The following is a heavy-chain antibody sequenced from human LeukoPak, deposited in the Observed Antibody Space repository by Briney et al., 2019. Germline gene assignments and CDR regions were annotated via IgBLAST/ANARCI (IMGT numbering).Heavy chain of an antibody. CDR2: IFSSGTI. CDR3: ATETVVPGKDGPFNL. J-gene: IGHJ3*01. Sequence: AETLSLTCSVSGVSITTIDYFWTLIRQPPGKGLEWIATIFSSGTIYYNPSLRSRVTMSVETSKNQFSLKLTSVTVADTAFYYCATETVVPGKDGPFNLWGRGALVTVSS. V-gene: IGHV4-39*01. D-gene: IGHD2-15*01. CDR1: GVSITTIDYF.